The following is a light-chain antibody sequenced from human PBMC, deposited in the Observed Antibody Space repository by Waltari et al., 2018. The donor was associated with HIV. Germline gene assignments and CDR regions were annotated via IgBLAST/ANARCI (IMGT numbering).Light chain of an antibody. CDR1: SSAIGGYNY. CDR2: EVS. J-gene: IGLJ3*02. Sequence: HSALTQPASVSGSPGQSITIPCTGTSSAIGGYNYVSWYQQQPGKAPKLMISEVSNRPSGVSNRFSGSKSGNTASLTISGLQAEDEADYYCSSYTTSSTWVFGGGTKLTVL. CDR3: SSYTTSSTWV. V-gene: IGLV2-14*01.